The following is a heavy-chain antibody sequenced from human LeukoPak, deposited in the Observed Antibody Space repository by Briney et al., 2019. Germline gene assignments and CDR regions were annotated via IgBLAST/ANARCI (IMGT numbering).Heavy chain of an antibody. D-gene: IGHD6-6*01. CDR2: IPSDGSTT. CDR3: ARDRTRYSSSSTPYYFDY. V-gene: IGHV3-74*03. Sequence: GFLRLSCAASGFTFKNYWMHWVRQAPGKGLVWVSHIPSDGSTTTYADSVKGRFTISRDNSKNTLYLQMNSLRAEDTAVYYCARDRTRYSSSSTPYYFDYWGQGTLVTVSS. J-gene: IGHJ4*02. CDR1: GFTFKNYW.